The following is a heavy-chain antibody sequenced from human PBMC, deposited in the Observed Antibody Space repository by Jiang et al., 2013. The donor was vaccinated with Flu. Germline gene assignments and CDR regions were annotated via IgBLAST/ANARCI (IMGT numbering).Heavy chain of an antibody. CDR2: ISAYNGNT. CDR3: ARGTWGMGELSDDAFDI. Sequence: SGAEVKKPGASVKVSCKASGYTFTSYGISWVRQAPGQGLKWMGWISAYNGNTNYAQKLQGRATMTTDTSTSTAYMELRSLRSDDTAVYYCARGTWGMGELSDDAFDIWGQGTMVTVSS. D-gene: IGHD3-16*02. V-gene: IGHV1-18*01. CDR1: GYTFTSYG. J-gene: IGHJ3*02.